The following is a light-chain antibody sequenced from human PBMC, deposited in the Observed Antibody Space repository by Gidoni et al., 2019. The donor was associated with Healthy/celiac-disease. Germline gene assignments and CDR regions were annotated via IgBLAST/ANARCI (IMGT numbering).Light chain of an antibody. Sequence: SYELTQPPPVSVPPGQTASITCSGDKLGDNYAFWYQQKPGQSPVLVIYQDSKRPSGIPERVSGSNSGNTATLTISGTQAMDEADYYCQAWDSSTVVFGGGTKLTVL. J-gene: IGLJ2*01. V-gene: IGLV3-1*01. CDR1: KLGDNY. CDR3: QAWDSSTVV. CDR2: QDS.